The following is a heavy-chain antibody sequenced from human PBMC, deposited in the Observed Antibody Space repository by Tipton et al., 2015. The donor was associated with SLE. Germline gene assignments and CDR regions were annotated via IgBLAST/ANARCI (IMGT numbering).Heavy chain of an antibody. D-gene: IGHD3-22*01. J-gene: IGHJ4*02. CDR2: IYASGST. Sequence: LRLSCTVSGGSITNDNRYWSWIRQPAGKGLEWIGRIYASGSTNYNPSLKSRLTISVDTSKNQFSLKLSSVTAADTALYYCARENTFYYDTIGYSPFDYWGQGTLVTVSS. CDR1: GGSITNDNRY. V-gene: IGHV4-61*02. CDR3: ARENTFYYDTIGYSPFDY.